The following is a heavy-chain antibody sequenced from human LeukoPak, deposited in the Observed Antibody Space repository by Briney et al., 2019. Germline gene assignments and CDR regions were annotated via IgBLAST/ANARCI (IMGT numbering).Heavy chain of an antibody. V-gene: IGHV3-33*01. CDR1: GFTFSSFG. J-gene: IGHJ4*02. CDR2: IWYDASNK. D-gene: IGHD1-26*01. CDR3: ARPLRGVGSTGYYFDY. Sequence: GGSLRLSCAASGFTFSSFGMHWVRQAPGKGLEWVAVIWYDASNKYYADSVKGRFTISRDNSKNTLYLQMNSLRDDDTAVYYCARPLRGVGSTGYYFDYWGQGTLVTVSS.